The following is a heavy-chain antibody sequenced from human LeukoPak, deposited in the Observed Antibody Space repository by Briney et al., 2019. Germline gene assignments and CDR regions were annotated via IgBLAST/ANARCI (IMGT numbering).Heavy chain of an antibody. CDR3: ARGLSGYASSLGY. D-gene: IGHD6-6*01. Sequence: GGPLRLSCAAPPFTFSSYSIHWGRQAPGKGLEGVAYIQYDGSKQKYPDSGKDRFSISTDNAKNTLYLQMNSLRAEDTAVYYCARGLSGYASSLGYWGQGTLVTVSA. CDR2: IQYDGSKQ. CDR1: PFTFSSYS. V-gene: IGHV3-30*02. J-gene: IGHJ4*02.